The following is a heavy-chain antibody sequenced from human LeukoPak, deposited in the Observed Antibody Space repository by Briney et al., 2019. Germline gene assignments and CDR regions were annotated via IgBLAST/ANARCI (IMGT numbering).Heavy chain of an antibody. J-gene: IGHJ4*02. D-gene: IGHD6-13*01. CDR3: ARVVAAAGTSSYFDY. Sequence: SETLSLTCTVSGGSISSYYWSWIRQPPGKGLEWIGYMYNSGSANYNPSLKSRVTISVDTSKNQFSLKLSSVTAADTAVYYCARVVAAAGTSSYFDYWGQGTLVTVSS. CDR1: GGSISSYY. V-gene: IGHV4-59*12. CDR2: MYNSGSA.